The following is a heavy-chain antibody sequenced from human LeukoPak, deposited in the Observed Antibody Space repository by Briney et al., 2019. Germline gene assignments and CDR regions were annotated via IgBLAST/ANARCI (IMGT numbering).Heavy chain of an antibody. V-gene: IGHV4-34*01. D-gene: IGHD5-24*01. CDR3: TATSYRDGPLNY. Sequence: SETLSLSCAVYGESFNTYYWTWIRQPPAKGLEWIGEINRSGSINYNPSLKSRVTMSVDTSNNQLSLTLTSVTAADTAVYYCTATSYRDGPLNYWGQGTLVTVSS. CDR1: GESFNTYY. CDR2: INRSGSI. J-gene: IGHJ4*02.